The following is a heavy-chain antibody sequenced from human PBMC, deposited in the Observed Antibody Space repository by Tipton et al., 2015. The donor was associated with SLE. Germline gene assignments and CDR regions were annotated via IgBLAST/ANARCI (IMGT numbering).Heavy chain of an antibody. V-gene: IGHV3-7*01. CDR2: IKQDGSEK. D-gene: IGHD4-23*01. J-gene: IGHJ4*02. CDR1: GFTFSSYW. Sequence: SLRLSCAAPGFTFSSYWMSWVRQAPGKGLEWVANIKQDGSEKYYVDSVKGRFTISIDNPKNSLYLQMNSLRAEDTAVYYCASGGYGGNPDYWGQGALVAVSS. CDR3: ASGGYGGNPDY.